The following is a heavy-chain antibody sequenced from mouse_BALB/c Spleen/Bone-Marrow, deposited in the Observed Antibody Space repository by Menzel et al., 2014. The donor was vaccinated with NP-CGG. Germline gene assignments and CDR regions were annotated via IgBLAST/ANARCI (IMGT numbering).Heavy chain of an antibody. J-gene: IGHJ2*01. CDR3: AGDNNYEDFFDY. CDR1: GYSFTNYY. D-gene: IGHD2-5*01. V-gene: IGHV1-63*02. Sequence: VQLQQSGTELVRPGTSVIISCKASGYSFTNYYLGWVKQRPGHGLEWIGDIYPGGGYTDYSERFKGKATLTADTSSSTAYMHLSSLTSEDSAVYFCAGDNNYEDFFDYWGQGTTLTVSS. CDR2: IYPGGGYT.